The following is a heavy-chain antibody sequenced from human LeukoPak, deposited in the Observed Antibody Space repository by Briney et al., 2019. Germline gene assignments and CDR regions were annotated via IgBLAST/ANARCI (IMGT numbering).Heavy chain of an antibody. CDR3: ARMATTKEYY. CDR2: ISSSSSYI. Sequence: PGGSLRLSCAASGFTSSSYSMNWLRQAPGKGLEWVSSISSSSSYIYYADSVKGRFTISRDNAKNSLYLQMSSLRAEDTAVYYCARMATTKEYYWGQGTLVTVSS. D-gene: IGHD5-24*01. V-gene: IGHV3-21*01. CDR1: GFTSSSYS. J-gene: IGHJ4*02.